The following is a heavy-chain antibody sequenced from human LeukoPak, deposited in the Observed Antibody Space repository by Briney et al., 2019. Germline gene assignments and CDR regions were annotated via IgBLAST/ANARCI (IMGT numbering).Heavy chain of an antibody. V-gene: IGHV3-21*01. CDR3: ARDPYSGNYYTYYYYYMDV. CDR1: GFTFSNYN. J-gene: IGHJ6*03. Sequence: GGSLRLSCAASGFTFSNYNMNWVRQAPGKRLEWLSSITYDSGYMYYADSVRGRFTISRDNAKNSLFLQINSLTAKDTAVYYCARDPYSGNYYTYYYYYMDVWGKGTTVTVSS. D-gene: IGHD1-26*01. CDR2: ITYDSGYM.